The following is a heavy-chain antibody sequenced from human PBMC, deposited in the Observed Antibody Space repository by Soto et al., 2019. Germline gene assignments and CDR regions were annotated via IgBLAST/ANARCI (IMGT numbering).Heavy chain of an antibody. J-gene: IGHJ4*02. Sequence: GGSLRLSCKASGFAFSDYYMRWIRQAPGKGLEWISFISTGGRTIYYADSVEGRFTISRDNVKNLVFLQMNSLRAEDTAVYYCARDEKWLQYYFDFWGRGTLVTVSS. V-gene: IGHV3-11*01. CDR2: ISTGGRTI. CDR3: ARDEKWLQYYFDF. D-gene: IGHD4-4*01. CDR1: GFAFSDYY.